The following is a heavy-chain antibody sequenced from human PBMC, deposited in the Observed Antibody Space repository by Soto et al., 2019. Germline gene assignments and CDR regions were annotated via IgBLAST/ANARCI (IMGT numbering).Heavy chain of an antibody. Sequence: ASVKVSCKASGYTFTGYYMHWVRQAPGQGLEWMGWINPNGGGTNYAQKFQGWVTMTRDTSISTAYMELSRLRSDDTAVYYCARDPGSGFDYYYGMDVWGQGTTVTVSS. J-gene: IGHJ6*02. CDR3: ARDPGSGFDYYYGMDV. D-gene: IGHD6-19*01. V-gene: IGHV1-2*04. CDR2: INPNGGGT. CDR1: GYTFTGYY.